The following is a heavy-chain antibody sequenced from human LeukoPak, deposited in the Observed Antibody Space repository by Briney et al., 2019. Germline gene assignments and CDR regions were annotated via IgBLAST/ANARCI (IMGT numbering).Heavy chain of an antibody. CDR2: IHPNTGAT. CDR3: ARGMGRYSGYDYDY. Sequence: ASVKVSCKTSGYTFTDYYLHWVRQAPGQGLEWVGWIHPNTGATHHAQKFQGRLTMTRDTSISTVYMELTRLRSDDTAVYYCARGMGRYSGYDYDYWGQGTLVTASS. CDR1: GYTFTDYY. J-gene: IGHJ4*02. D-gene: IGHD5-12*01. V-gene: IGHV1-2*02.